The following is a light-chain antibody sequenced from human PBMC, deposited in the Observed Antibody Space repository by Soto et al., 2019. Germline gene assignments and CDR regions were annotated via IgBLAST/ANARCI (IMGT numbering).Light chain of an antibody. J-gene: IGKJ5*01. V-gene: IGKV3-15*01. CDR3: QQYGSSST. CDR2: GAS. Sequence: EIVMTQSPATLSVSPGERATLSCRASQSVSSNLAWYQQKPGQAPRLLIYGASTRATGVPARFSGSGSGTDFTLTISRLEPEDFAVCYCQQYGSSSTFGQGTRLEI. CDR1: QSVSSN.